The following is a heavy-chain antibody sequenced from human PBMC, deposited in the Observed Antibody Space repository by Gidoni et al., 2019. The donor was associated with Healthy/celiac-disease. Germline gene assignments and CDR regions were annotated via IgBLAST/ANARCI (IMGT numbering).Heavy chain of an antibody. CDR2: IYHSGST. D-gene: IGHD3-10*01. Sequence: QLQLQESGSGLVKPSQTLSLTCAVSGGSISSGGYSWSWIRQPPGKGLEWIGYIYHSGSTYYNPSLKSRVTISVDRSKNQFSLKLSSVTAADTAVYYCARVGWGSGSYRAFDYWGQGTLVTVSS. CDR1: GGSISSGGYS. V-gene: IGHV4-30-2*01. CDR3: ARVGWGSGSYRAFDY. J-gene: IGHJ4*02.